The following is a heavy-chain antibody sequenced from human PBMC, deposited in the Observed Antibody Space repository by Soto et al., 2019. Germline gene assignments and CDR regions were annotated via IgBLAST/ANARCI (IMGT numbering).Heavy chain of an antibody. V-gene: IGHV4-30-2*01. CDR1: GGSISSGGYS. D-gene: IGHD3-22*01. J-gene: IGHJ5*02. CDR3: ARASYYDESSGYYGDNWFDP. CDR2: IYHSGST. Sequence: SETLSLTCAVSGGSISSGGYSWSWIRRPPGKGLEWIGYIYHSGSTYYNPSLKSRVTISVDRSKNQFSLKLSSVTAADTAVYYCARASYYDESSGYYGDNWFDPWGQGTLVTVSS.